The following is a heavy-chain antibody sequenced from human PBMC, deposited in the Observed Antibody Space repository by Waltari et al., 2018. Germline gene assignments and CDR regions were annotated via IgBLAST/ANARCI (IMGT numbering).Heavy chain of an antibody. J-gene: IGHJ4*02. D-gene: IGHD1-26*01. CDR3: ASLRIVAAPYHYFDY. Sequence: QVQLQESGPGLVKPSETLSLTCSVSGPSVRNGDYYWTWIRQPPGKGLEWIGYIYYTGTAYYNPSLKSRVTISVDTSKNQFSLKLSSVTTADTAVYYCASLRIVAAPYHYFDYWGQGTRVSVSS. CDR2: IYYTGTA. CDR1: GPSVRNGDYY. V-gene: IGHV4-61*08.